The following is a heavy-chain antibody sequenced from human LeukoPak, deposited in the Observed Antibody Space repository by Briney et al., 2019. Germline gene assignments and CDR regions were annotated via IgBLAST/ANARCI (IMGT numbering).Heavy chain of an antibody. CDR3: ARARGRVYDILTGYYRDRDAFDI. V-gene: IGHV4-30-2*01. J-gene: IGHJ3*02. CDR2: IYHSGST. CDR1: GGSISSGGYY. D-gene: IGHD3-9*01. Sequence: PSQTLSLTCTVSGGSISSGGYYWSWIRQHPGKGLEWIGYIYHSGSTYYNPSLKSRVTISVDRSKNQFSLKLSSVTAADTAVYYCARARGRVYDILTGYYRDRDAFDIWGQGTMVTVSS.